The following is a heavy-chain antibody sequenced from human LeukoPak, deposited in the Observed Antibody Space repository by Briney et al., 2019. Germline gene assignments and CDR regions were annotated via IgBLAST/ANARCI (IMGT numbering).Heavy chain of an antibody. J-gene: IGHJ4*02. CDR2: ISSGSSTI. CDR3: ARDHYYGSGVSDDY. D-gene: IGHD3-10*01. Sequence: GGSLRLSCAASGFTFSSYSMNWVRQAPGKGLEWVSYISSGSSTIYYADSVKGRFTISRDNAKNSLYLQMNSLRAEDTAVYYCARDHYYGSGVSDDYWGQGTLVTVSS. CDR1: GFTFSSYS. V-gene: IGHV3-48*04.